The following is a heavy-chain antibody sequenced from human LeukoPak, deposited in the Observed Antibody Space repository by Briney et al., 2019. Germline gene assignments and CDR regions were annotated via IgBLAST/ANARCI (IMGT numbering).Heavy chain of an antibody. CDR2: ISSSSSYI. Sequence: GGSLRLSCVASGFTFSSYSMNWVRQAPGKGLEWVSSISSSSSYIYYADSVKGRFTISRDNAKNSLYLQMNSLRAEDTAVYYCARAIYDKGALFDYWGQGTLVTVSS. CDR3: ARAIYDKGALFDY. V-gene: IGHV3-21*01. J-gene: IGHJ4*02. CDR1: GFTFSSYS. D-gene: IGHD3-22*01.